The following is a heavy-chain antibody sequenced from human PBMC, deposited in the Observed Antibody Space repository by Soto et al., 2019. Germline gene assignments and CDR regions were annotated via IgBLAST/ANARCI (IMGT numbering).Heavy chain of an antibody. CDR1: GFTFSSYG. V-gene: IGHV3-21*01. D-gene: IGHD3-22*01. Sequence: EVQLVESGGGLVKPGGSLRLSCAASGFTFSSYGMNWVRQAPGKGLEWVSSISSSSSYIYYADSVKGRFTISRDNAKNSLYLQMNSLRAEGTAVYYCAREDGYYDSSGYYYDYWGQGTLVTVSS. J-gene: IGHJ4*02. CDR2: ISSSSSYI. CDR3: AREDGYYDSSGYYYDY.